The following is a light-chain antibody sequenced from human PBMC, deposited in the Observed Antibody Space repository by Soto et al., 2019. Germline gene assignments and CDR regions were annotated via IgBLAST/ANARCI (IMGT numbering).Light chain of an antibody. CDR2: AAS. CDR3: QQSYSTHPLT. V-gene: IGKV1-39*01. Sequence: DIQMTQSPSSLSASVGDRVTITCRASQSISSYLNWYQQKPGKAPKLLIYAASSLQSGVPSRFSGSGSGTDFTLTISSLQPEDFATYYCQQSYSTHPLTFGGGTKWIS. CDR1: QSISSY. J-gene: IGKJ4*01.